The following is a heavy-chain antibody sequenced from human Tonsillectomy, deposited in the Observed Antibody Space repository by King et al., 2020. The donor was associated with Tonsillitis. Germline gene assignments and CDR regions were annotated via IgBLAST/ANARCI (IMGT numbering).Heavy chain of an antibody. Sequence: HVQLVQSGGGLVKPGGSLRLSCAASGFTFSDYYMSWIRQAPGKGLEWVSYNSRSRSDTNYADSVKGRFTISRDNAKNSLYLQMNSLRAEDTAVYYCARVDSSSWFNWFDPWGQGTLVTVSS. CDR2: NSRSRSDT. D-gene: IGHD6-13*01. V-gene: IGHV3-11*05. CDR1: GFTFSDYY. J-gene: IGHJ5*02. CDR3: ARVDSSSWFNWFDP.